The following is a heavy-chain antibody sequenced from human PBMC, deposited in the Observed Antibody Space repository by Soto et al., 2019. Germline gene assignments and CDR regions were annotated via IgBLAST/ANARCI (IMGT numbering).Heavy chain of an antibody. D-gene: IGHD6-6*01. V-gene: IGHV3-73*01. CDR1: GFTFSGSA. Sequence: PGGSLRLSCAASGFTFSGSAMHWVRQASGKGLEWVGRIRSKPNSYATAYAASVKGRFTISRDDSKNTAYLQMNSLKTEDTAVYYCTSPMYSSSISYGMDVWGQGTTVTVSS. CDR3: TSPMYSSSISYGMDV. CDR2: IRSKPNSYAT. J-gene: IGHJ6*02.